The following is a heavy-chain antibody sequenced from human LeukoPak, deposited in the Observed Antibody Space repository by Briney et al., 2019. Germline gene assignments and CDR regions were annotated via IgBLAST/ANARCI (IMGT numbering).Heavy chain of an antibody. Sequence: GESLKISCKGSGYSFTSYWIGWVRQMPAKGLEWRGIIYPGDSDTRYSPSFQGQVTISADKSISTAYLQWSGLKASDTAMYYCARQTTVRGVIIYLDPWGQGTLVTVSS. CDR1: GYSFTSYW. D-gene: IGHD3-10*01. CDR2: IYPGDSDT. CDR3: ARQTTVRGVIIYLDP. J-gene: IGHJ5*02. V-gene: IGHV5-51*01.